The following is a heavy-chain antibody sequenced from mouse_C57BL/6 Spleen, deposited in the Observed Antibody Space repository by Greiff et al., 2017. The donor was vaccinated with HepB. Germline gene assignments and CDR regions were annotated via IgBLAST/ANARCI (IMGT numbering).Heavy chain of an antibody. Sequence: QVQLQQSGAELVKPGASVKISCKASGYAFSSYWMNWVKQRPGKGLEWIGQIYPGDGDTNYNGKFKGKATLTADKSSSTAYMQLSSLTSEDSAVYFCASSSYENAMDYWGQGTSVTVSS. CDR3: ASSSYENAMDY. CDR2: IYPGDGDT. J-gene: IGHJ4*01. V-gene: IGHV1-80*01. CDR1: GYAFSSYW. D-gene: IGHD1-1*01.